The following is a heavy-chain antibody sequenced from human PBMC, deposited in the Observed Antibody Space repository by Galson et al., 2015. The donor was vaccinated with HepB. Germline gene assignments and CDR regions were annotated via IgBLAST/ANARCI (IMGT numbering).Heavy chain of an antibody. CDR1: GYTFTSYA. V-gene: IGHV7-4-1*02. D-gene: IGHD3-10*01. CDR3: ARGPPLRVMVRGVLNY. J-gene: IGHJ4*02. CDR2: INTNTGNP. Sequence: SVKVSCKASGYTFTSYAMNWVRQAPGQGLEWMGWINTNTGNPTYAQGFTGRFVFSLDTSVSTAYLQISSLKAEDTAVYYCARGPPLRVMVRGVLNYWGQGTLVTVSS.